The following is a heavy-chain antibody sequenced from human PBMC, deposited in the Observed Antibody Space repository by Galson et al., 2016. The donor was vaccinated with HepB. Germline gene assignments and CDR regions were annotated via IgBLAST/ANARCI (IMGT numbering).Heavy chain of an antibody. CDR3: ARMAPLYCGGWYVRGDGWFDP. CDR1: GFTFSHYF. CDR2: ISGSADSR. Sequence: SLRLSCAASGFTFSHYFVSWIRQAPGKGLEWVSYISGSADSRRYADSVKGRFTISRDNSKNSLYLQMSNLRAEDTAVYYWARMAPLYCGGWYVRGDGWFDPWGQGTLVTVSS. D-gene: IGHD6-19*01. J-gene: IGHJ5*02. V-gene: IGHV3-11*01.